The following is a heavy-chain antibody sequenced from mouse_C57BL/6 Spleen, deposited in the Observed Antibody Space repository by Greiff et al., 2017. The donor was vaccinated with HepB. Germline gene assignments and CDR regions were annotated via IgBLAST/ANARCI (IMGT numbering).Heavy chain of an antibody. D-gene: IGHD2-2*01. CDR2: IWSGGST. J-gene: IGHJ4*01. V-gene: IGHV2-4*01. Sequence: VQLVESGPGLVQPSQSLSITCTVSGFSLTSYGVHWVRQPPGKGLEWLGVIWSGGSTDYNAAFISRLSISKDNSKSQVFFKMNSLQADDTAIYYCAKNKDGYDERGAMDYWGQGTSVTVSS. CDR3: AKNKDGYDERGAMDY. CDR1: GFSLTSYG.